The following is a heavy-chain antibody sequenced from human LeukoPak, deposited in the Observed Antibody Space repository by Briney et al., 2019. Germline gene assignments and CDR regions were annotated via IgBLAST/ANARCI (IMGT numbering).Heavy chain of an antibody. CDR1: GYTFISYG. Sequence: VASVKVSCKASGYTFISYGISWVRQAPGQGLEWMGWISAYNGNTNYAQNLQDRVTMTTDTSTSTVYMELRSLRSDDTAVYYCARDKRGGYCSSTSCYTPFGYWGQGTLVTVSS. D-gene: IGHD2-2*02. CDR3: ARDKRGGYCSSTSCYTPFGY. J-gene: IGHJ4*02. CDR2: ISAYNGNT. V-gene: IGHV1-18*01.